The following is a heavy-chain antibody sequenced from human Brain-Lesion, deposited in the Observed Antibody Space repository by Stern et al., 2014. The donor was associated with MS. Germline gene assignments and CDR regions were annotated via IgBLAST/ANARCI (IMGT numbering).Heavy chain of an antibody. J-gene: IGHJ4*02. D-gene: IGHD5-12*01. Sequence: EVQLVESGAEVKKPGESLKISCEASGYLFDDYWIGWVRQMSGRGLELVAIIFPRDSNTRYSPSVQGPVTISADKSISTASLTWSSLKASDPAMYYCAKSPATPSGYDRFDYWGQGALVTVSS. CDR3: AKSPATPSGYDRFDY. CDR1: GYLFDDYW. V-gene: IGHV5-51*03. CDR2: IFPRDSNT.